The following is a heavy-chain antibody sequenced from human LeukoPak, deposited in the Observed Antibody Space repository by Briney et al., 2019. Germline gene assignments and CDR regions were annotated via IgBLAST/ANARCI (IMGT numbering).Heavy chain of an antibody. V-gene: IGHV3-21*01. CDR3: ATHGDSRGYYSDS. CDR1: GLFFNTFS. Sequence: GGSLRLSCVASGLFFNTFSMNWVRQAPGKGLEGVSSIIGNSLYKSYADSLKGRFTISRDNAKNSLYLQINSLRAEDTAVYYCATHGDSRGYYSDSWGQGTLVTVSS. D-gene: IGHD3-22*01. CDR2: IIGNSLYK. J-gene: IGHJ4*02.